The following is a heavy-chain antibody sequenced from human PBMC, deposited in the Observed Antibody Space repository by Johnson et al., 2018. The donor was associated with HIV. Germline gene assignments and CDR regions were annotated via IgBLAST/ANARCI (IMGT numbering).Heavy chain of an antibody. CDR2: IWYDGSKK. CDR3: ARPHIVVVTAGYAFDI. V-gene: IGHV3-33*01. CDR1: GFTFSNYG. Sequence: VQLVESGGGVVQPGRSLRLSCAASGFTFSNYGMHWVRQAPGKGLEWVAVIWYDGSKKYYADSVKGRFTISRDNSKNTLYLQMNSLRAEDTAVYYCARPHIVVVTAGYAFDIWGQGTMVIVSS. J-gene: IGHJ3*02. D-gene: IGHD2-21*02.